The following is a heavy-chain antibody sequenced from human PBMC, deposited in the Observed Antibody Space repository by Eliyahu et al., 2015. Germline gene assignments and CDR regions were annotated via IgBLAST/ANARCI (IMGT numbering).Heavy chain of an antibody. D-gene: IGHD3-22*01. V-gene: IGHV3-23*01. CDR1: GFTFSSYA. Sequence: EVQLLESGGDLVQPGGSLRLSCAXSGFTFSSYAMSWVRQAPGKGLEWVSSISSSGGYTYYADSVKGRLTISRDNSKNTFYLQMNTLRAEDTAIYYCAKDKGDSIYSSFDYWGQGTLVTVSS. CDR2: ISSSGGYT. CDR3: AKDKGDSIYSSFDY. J-gene: IGHJ4*02.